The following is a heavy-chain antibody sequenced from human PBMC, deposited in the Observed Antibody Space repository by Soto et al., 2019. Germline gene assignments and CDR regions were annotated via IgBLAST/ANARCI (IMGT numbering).Heavy chain of an antibody. D-gene: IGHD6-13*01. CDR1: GFSFSSYA. J-gene: IGHJ4*02. CDR2: ISGAGDRT. CDR3: AKAARGPLSSRSSDANHFDS. Sequence: EAQLLESGGSLVQPGGSLRLSCAASGFSFSSYAMSWVRQAPGKGLEWVSIISGAGDRTYYADSVKGRFTISRDNSKNTLYLQMNSLRAEDTAVYHCAKAARGPLSSRSSDANHFDSWGKGTLVTVSS. V-gene: IGHV3-23*01.